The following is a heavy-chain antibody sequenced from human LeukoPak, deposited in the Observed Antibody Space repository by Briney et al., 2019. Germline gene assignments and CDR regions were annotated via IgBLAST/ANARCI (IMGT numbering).Heavy chain of an antibody. J-gene: IGHJ6*03. CDR2: IYTSGST. Sequence: PSETLSLTCTVSGGSISSGSYYWSWIRQPAGTGLEWIGRIYTSGSTYYNPSLKSRVTISVDTSKNQFSLKLSSVTAADTAVYYCARPRGGYSYAQGGYMDVWGKGTTVTVSS. CDR3: ARPRGGYSYAQGGYMDV. D-gene: IGHD5-18*01. V-gene: IGHV4-61*02. CDR1: GGSISSGSYY.